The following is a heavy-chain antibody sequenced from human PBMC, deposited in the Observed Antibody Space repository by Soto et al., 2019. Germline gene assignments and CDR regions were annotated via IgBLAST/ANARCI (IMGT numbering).Heavy chain of an antibody. J-gene: IGHJ6*02. Sequence: PSVTLSLTCAVYGGSFSGYYWSWIRQPPGTGLEWIGEINHSGSTNYNPSLKSRVTISVDTSKNQFSLKLSSVTAADTAVYYCARVHYDFWSGPMDVWGQGTTVTVSS. V-gene: IGHV4-34*01. CDR2: INHSGST. CDR1: GGSFSGYY. D-gene: IGHD3-3*01. CDR3: ARVHYDFWSGPMDV.